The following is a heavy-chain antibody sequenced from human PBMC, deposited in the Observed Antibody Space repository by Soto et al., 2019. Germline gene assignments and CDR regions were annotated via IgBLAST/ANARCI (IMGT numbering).Heavy chain of an antibody. D-gene: IGHD1-26*01. CDR1: GGNVSGSR. CDR2: IHSGGSIT. Sequence: GGNVSGSRRYSVRQIPGKGLVWVSRIHSGGSITPYADSVKGRFTISRDNSQNTLYLHMNSLRAEDTARYYCVKEGQMGVAVSAFWGKRTLVPGSS. J-gene: IGHJ4*02. CDR3: VKEGQMGVAVSAF. V-gene: IGHV3-74*01.